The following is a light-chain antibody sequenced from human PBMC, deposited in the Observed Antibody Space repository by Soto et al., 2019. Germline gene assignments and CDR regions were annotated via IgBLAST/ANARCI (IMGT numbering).Light chain of an antibody. Sequence: QSALTQPASVSASPGQSITISCTGTSSNVGTYDLVSWYQHHPDKAPKHIIYEGTKRPSGISSRFSGSKSGNPASLTISGLQAEDDADYYCCSFAVGAALVFGGGTQLTVL. J-gene: IGLJ2*01. V-gene: IGLV2-23*01. CDR2: EGT. CDR1: SSNVGTYDL. CDR3: CSFAVGAALV.